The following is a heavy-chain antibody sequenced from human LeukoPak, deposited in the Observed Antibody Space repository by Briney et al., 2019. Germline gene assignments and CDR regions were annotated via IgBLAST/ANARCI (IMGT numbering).Heavy chain of an antibody. V-gene: IGHV4-4*07. D-gene: IGHD3-10*01. Sequence: AETLSLTCTVSGGSINIYYWSWIRQPAGRGLECIGRIYTSGSTHYNPSLKSRVTMSIDTSNNQFSLRLRFVTAADTAVYYCARDSGTTGEVKFDPWGQGTLVTVSS. CDR2: IYTSGST. J-gene: IGHJ5*02. CDR3: ARDSGTTGEVKFDP. CDR1: GGSINIYY.